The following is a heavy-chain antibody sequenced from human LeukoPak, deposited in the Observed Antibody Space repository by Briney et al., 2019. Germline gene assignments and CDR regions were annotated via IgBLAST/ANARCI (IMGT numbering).Heavy chain of an antibody. J-gene: IGHJ3*02. Sequence: SETLSLTCAVYGGSFSGYYWSWIRHPPRKRLERIGEINHSGSTNYNPSLKSRGTISVDTSKKQFSMKLSSVTAADTAVYYWASNHRYSGRKRAFDIWGQGTMVTVSS. CDR2: INHSGST. CDR1: GGSFSGYY. D-gene: IGHD1-26*01. CDR3: ASNHRYSGRKRAFDI. V-gene: IGHV4-34*01.